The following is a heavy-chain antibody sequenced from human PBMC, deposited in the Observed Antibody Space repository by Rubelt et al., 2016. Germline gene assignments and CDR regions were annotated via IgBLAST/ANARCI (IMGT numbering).Heavy chain of an antibody. CDR1: GLKFSGSA. V-gene: IGHV3-73*01. D-gene: IGHD6-13*01. J-gene: IGHJ6*02. Sequence: VESGGGLVQPGGFLKLACAASGLKFSGSAIHWVRLASGKGLEWIGRIRTKANSYATGYGASVKGRFTISRDDSKNTAYLQMNSLKTEDTAVYYCTRLRYISSWDGMDVWGQGTTVTVSS. CDR2: IRTKANSYAT. CDR3: TRLRYISSWDGMDV.